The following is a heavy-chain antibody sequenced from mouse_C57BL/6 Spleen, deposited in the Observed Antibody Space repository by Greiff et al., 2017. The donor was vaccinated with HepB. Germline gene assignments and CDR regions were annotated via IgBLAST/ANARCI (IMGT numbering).Heavy chain of an antibody. V-gene: IGHV5-4*03. CDR2: ISDGGSYT. J-gene: IGHJ1*03. CDR1: GFTFSSYA. Sequence: EVKLMESGGGLVKPGGSLKLSCAASGFTFSSYAMSWVRQTPEKRLEWVATISDGGSYTYYPDNVKGRFTISRDNAKNNLYLQMSHLKSEDTAMYYCARRKLDWYFDVWGTGTTVTVSS. CDR3: ARRKLDWYFDV. D-gene: IGHD3-1*01.